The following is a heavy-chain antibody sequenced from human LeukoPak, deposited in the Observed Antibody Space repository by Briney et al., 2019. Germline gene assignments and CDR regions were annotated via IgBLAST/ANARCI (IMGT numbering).Heavy chain of an antibody. CDR1: GFTFDDYG. CDR2: IRYDGSNK. D-gene: IGHD3-3*01. CDR3: ARAYDFRGLRNAFDI. Sequence: PGGSLRLSCAASGFTFDDYGMSWVRQAPGKGLEWVAFIRYDGSNKYYADSVKGRFTISRDNSKNTLYLQMNSLRAEDTAVYYCARAYDFRGLRNAFDIWGQGTMVTVSS. V-gene: IGHV3-30*02. J-gene: IGHJ3*02.